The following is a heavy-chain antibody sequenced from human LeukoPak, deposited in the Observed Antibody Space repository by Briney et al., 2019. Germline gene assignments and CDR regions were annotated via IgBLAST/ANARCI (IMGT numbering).Heavy chain of an antibody. D-gene: IGHD3-16*02. Sequence: SETLSLTCTVSGGSIGSYYWNWIRQPPGKGLEWIGYVYYSGTTNYNPSLKSRVTISVDTSKNQFSLKLSSVTATDTAMYYCARQHYLGELSLPWSDPWGQGTLVTVSS. CDR2: VYYSGTT. V-gene: IGHV4-59*08. CDR1: GGSIGSYY. J-gene: IGHJ5*02. CDR3: ARQHYLGELSLPWSDP.